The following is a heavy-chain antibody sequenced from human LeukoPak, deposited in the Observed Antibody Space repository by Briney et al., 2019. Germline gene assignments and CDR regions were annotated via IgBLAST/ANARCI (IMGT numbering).Heavy chain of an antibody. Sequence: ASVKVSCKASGHTFTSHDINWVRQATGLGLEWLGWMSPKRGNTGYAQKFQVRVTMTRDTSISTAYMELSSLRFDDTAVYFCTREKDCADGICYEDWGQGTLVTVSS. V-gene: IGHV1-8*01. CDR2: MSPKRGNT. J-gene: IGHJ4*02. D-gene: IGHD2-8*01. CDR1: GHTFTSHD. CDR3: TREKDCADGICYED.